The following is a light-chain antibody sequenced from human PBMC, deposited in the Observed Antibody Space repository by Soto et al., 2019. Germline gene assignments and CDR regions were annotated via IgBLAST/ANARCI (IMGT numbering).Light chain of an antibody. CDR3: QHYGSSPPLT. CDR1: QSVSRTF. CDR2: GAS. J-gene: IGKJ4*01. Sequence: EFVLTQSPGTLSLSPGERATLSCRASQSVSRTFLAWYQQKPGQPPRLLIYGASTRGTGIPDRFSGSGSGTDFTLTISRLEPEDFAVYYCQHYGSSPPLTFGGGTKVEIK. V-gene: IGKV3-20*01.